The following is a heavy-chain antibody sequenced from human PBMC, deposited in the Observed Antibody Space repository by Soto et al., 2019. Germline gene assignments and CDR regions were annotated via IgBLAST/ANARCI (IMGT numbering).Heavy chain of an antibody. V-gene: IGHV3-74*01. D-gene: IGHD2-15*01. Sequence: EVQLVESVGGLVQPGESLRLSCAASGFTFSSYWMHWVRQAPGKGQVWVSRINSDGSSTSYAGSVKGRFTISRDNAKNKLYLQMNSLRAEDTAVYYCVRTSLVVAAATREDYWGQGTLVTVSS. CDR1: GFTFSSYW. J-gene: IGHJ4*02. CDR3: VRTSLVVAAATREDY. CDR2: INSDGSST.